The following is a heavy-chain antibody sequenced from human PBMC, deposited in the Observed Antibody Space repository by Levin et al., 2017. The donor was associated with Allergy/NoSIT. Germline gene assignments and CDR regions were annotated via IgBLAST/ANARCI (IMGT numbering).Heavy chain of an antibody. CDR3: AREEPPDAFDI. J-gene: IGHJ3*02. Sequence: PGGSLRLSCAASGFTFSDYGMHWVRQAPGKGLEWVAVIWYDGSNEYYADSVRGQFTISRDNSKNTLYLQMNSLRAEDTAVYYCAREEPPDAFDIWGQGTVVTVSS. V-gene: IGHV3-33*01. D-gene: IGHD1-14*01. CDR1: GFTFSDYG. CDR2: IWYDGSNE.